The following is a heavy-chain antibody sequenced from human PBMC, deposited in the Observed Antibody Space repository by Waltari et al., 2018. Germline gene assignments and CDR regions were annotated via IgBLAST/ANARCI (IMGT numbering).Heavy chain of an antibody. J-gene: IGHJ4*02. CDR3: ARDWAYCGIDCYGLSIDY. CDR1: GFTFSNYS. CDR2: ISSSSSFT. V-gene: IGHV3-21*06. D-gene: IGHD2-21*02. Sequence: EVQLVESGGGLVKPGESLRLSCAASGFTFSNYSMNWVRQAPGKGLEWVSSISSSSSFTYYADSLKGRFTISRDNAKNSLYLQMNSLRAEDTAVYYCARDWAYCGIDCYGLSIDYWGQGTLVTVSS.